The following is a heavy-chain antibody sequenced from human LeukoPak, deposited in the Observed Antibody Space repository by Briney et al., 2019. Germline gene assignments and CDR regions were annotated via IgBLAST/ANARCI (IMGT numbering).Heavy chain of an antibody. CDR3: AKEYYGSGSYYMDV. J-gene: IGHJ6*03. V-gene: IGHV3-53*01. CDR2: IYSGGST. D-gene: IGHD3-10*01. Sequence: GGSLRLSCAASGFTVSSNYMSWVRQAPGKGLEWVSVIYSGGSTYYADSVKGRFTISRDNSKNTLYLQMNTLGVEDTAVYYCAKEYYGSGSYYMDVWGKGTTVTISS. CDR1: GFTVSSNY.